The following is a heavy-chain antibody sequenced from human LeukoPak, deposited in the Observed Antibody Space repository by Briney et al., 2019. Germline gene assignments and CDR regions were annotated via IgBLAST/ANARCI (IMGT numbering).Heavy chain of an antibody. CDR3: ARDNLSRTSSWDYYYGMDV. CDR2: INPSGGST. CDR1: GYTFTGYY. Sequence: ASVKVSCKASGYTFTGYYMHWVRQAPGQGLEWMGIINPSGGSTRYAQKFQGRVTMTRDTSTSTVYMELSSLRSEDTAVYYCARDNLSRTSSWDYYYGMDVWGQGTTVTVSS. J-gene: IGHJ6*02. V-gene: IGHV1-46*01. D-gene: IGHD2-2*01.